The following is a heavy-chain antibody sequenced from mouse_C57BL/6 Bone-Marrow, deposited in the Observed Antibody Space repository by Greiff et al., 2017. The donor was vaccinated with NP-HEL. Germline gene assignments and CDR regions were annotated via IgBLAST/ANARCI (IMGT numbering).Heavy chain of an antibody. CDR2: INPNNGGT. Sequence: EVQLQQSGPELVKPGASVKMSCKASGYTFTDYNMHWVKQSHGKSLEWIGYINPNNGGTSYNQKFKGKATLTVNKSSSTAYMELRSLTSEDSAVYYCARWGSSGYRFDYWGQGTTLTVSS. V-gene: IGHV1-22*01. CDR3: ARWGSSGYRFDY. D-gene: IGHD3-2*02. J-gene: IGHJ2*01. CDR1: GYTFTDYN.